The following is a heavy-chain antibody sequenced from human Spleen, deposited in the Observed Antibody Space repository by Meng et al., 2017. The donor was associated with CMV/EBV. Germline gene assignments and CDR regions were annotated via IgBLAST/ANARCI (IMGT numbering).Heavy chain of an antibody. J-gene: IGHJ6*02. CDR1: GLTLSYYI. D-gene: IGHD4-23*01. CDR3: ARTMVVTESDYYYGLDV. CDR2: ISTGSDTI. V-gene: IGHV3-48*04. Sequence: GGSLRLSCVASGLTLSYYIMNWVRQAPGKGLEWVSYISTGSDTISYADSVKGRFTISRDNAKNSLYLQMDSLRAEDTAVYYCARTMVVTESDYYYGLDVWGQGTTVTVSS.